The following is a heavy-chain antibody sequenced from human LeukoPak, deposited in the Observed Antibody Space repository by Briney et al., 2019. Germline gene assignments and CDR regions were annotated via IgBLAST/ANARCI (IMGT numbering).Heavy chain of an antibody. CDR1: GFTFSSYA. CDR2: ISGSGGST. Sequence: GGSLRLSCGASGFTFSSYAMSWVRQAPGKGLEWVSDISGSGGSTYYADSVKGRFTISRDNSKNTLYLQMNSLRAEDTAVYYCAKVAVAYCGGDCYTEFDYWGQGTLVTVSS. D-gene: IGHD2-21*01. CDR3: AKVAVAYCGGDCYTEFDY. J-gene: IGHJ4*02. V-gene: IGHV3-23*01.